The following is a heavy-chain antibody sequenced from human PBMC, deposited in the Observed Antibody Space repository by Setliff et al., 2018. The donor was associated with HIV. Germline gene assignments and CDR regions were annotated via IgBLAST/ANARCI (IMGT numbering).Heavy chain of an antibody. D-gene: IGHD4-17*01. V-gene: IGHV4-4*09. Sequence: SETLSLTCTVSGGSISSYYWSWIRQPPGKGLEWIGNIYSSGSTNYNPSLKSRVTISVDTSKNQFSLKLTSVTATDTAVYYCARERDDSGDYLSLFVHWGQGALVTVSS. CDR3: ARERDDSGDYLSLFVH. CDR1: GGSISSYY. J-gene: IGHJ4*02. CDR2: IYSSGST.